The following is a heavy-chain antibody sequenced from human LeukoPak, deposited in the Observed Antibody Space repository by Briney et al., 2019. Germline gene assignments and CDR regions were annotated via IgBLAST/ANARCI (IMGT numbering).Heavy chain of an antibody. CDR2: ISSSGSMT. CDR3: ARVPRSGGSIDY. D-gene: IGHD6-19*01. J-gene: IGHJ4*02. Sequence: GGSLRLSCAASGFTFSDYYVTWIRQAPGKGLEWVSYISSSGSMTRYADSVKGRFTISRDNAKNSMYVQMNNLRAEDTAVYYCARVPRSGGSIDYWGQGTLVTVSS. CDR1: GFTFSDYY. V-gene: IGHV3-11*01.